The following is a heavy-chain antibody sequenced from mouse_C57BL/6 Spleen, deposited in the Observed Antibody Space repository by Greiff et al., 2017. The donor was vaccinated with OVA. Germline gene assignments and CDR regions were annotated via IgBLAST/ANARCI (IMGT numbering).Heavy chain of an antibody. Sequence: VQLQQPGAELVKPGASVKVSCKASGYTFTSYWMHWVKQRPGQGLEWIGNINPSNGGTNYNEKFKSKATLTVDKSSSTAYKQLSSLTSEDSAVYYCARERFITTRYFDVWGTGTTVTVSS. D-gene: IGHD1-1*01. V-gene: IGHV1-53*01. CDR1: GYTFTSYW. J-gene: IGHJ1*03. CDR2: INPSNGGT. CDR3: ARERFITTRYFDV.